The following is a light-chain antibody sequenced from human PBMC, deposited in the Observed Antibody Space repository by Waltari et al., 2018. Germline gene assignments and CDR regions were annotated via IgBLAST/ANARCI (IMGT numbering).Light chain of an antibody. CDR3: QQLRNWPLS. J-gene: IGKJ5*01. Sequence: VLTQSPATLSLSPGDSAALSCRASQSIVDAIAWYQQRPGQTPRLLIYAASNRAPGIPARFSGSGSGTDFTLTISSLEPEDFAVYYCQQLRNWPLSFGQGTRLEIK. CDR1: QSIVDA. CDR2: AAS. V-gene: IGKV3-11*01.